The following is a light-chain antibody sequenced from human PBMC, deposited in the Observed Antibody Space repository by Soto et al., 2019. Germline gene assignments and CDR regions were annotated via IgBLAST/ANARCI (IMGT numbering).Light chain of an antibody. CDR3: QRTNNTPHHLFT. Sequence: DIQLTQSPSSLSTSVGDRVTITCRVSQGISGYLNCYRQKPGKVPNVLVYSASKLQSGVPSRLSGSGSGTDFTLTISSLQPEDVATYYGQRTNNTPHHLFTLGPGTKVDIK. CDR2: SAS. V-gene: IGKV1-27*01. CDR1: QGISGY. J-gene: IGKJ3*01.